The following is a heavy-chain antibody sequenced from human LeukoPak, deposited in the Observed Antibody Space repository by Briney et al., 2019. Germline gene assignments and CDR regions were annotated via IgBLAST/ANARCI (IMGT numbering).Heavy chain of an antibody. CDR2: IRYDESNK. V-gene: IGHV3-30*02. CDR3: ARGRRGYYDSSGYYYTTPVDY. J-gene: IGHJ4*02. CDR1: GFTFTRFG. Sequence: PGGSLRLSCEASGFTFTRFGMHWVRQAPGKGLEWVAFIRYDESNKYYADSVKGRFTVSRDNSKNTLYLQMNSLRAEDTAVYYCARGRRGYYDSSGYYYTTPVDYWGQGTLVTVSS. D-gene: IGHD3-22*01.